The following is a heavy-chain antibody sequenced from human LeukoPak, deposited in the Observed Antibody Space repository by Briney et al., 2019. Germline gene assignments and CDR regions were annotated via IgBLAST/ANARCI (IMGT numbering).Heavy chain of an antibody. J-gene: IGHJ4*02. CDR3: ASRRPHSGYPIY. V-gene: IGHV3-48*01. Sequence: RGSLRLSCAASGFTFSSFSMNWVRQAPGKGLEWVSYISSSSSTIYYADSVKGRFTISRDNAKNSLYLQMNSLRAEDTAVYYCASRRPHSGYPIYWGQGTLVTVSS. CDR1: GFTFSSFS. D-gene: IGHD5-12*01. CDR2: ISSSSSTI.